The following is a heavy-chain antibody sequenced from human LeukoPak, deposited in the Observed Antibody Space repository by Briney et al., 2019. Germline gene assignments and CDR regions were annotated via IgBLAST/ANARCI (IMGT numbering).Heavy chain of an antibody. Sequence: PPGGSLRLSCSASGFTFISYTMHWVRQARGKGLESVSYISSSSTTIYYADSVKGRFTISRDNAKNSLYLQMNSLSDEDTAVYYCTRDRSTWLFDYWGQGTLVTVSS. J-gene: IGHJ4*02. D-gene: IGHD6-13*01. CDR1: GFTFISYT. CDR3: TRDRSTWLFDY. CDR2: ISSSSTTI. V-gene: IGHV3-48*02.